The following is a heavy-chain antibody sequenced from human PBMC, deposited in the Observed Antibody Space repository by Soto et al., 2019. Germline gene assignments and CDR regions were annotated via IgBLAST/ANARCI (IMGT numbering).Heavy chain of an antibody. CDR2: ISSSSTLI. CDR3: ARDWDFYMEV. CDR1: GFTFSSYT. D-gene: IGHD1-26*01. J-gene: IGHJ6*03. V-gene: IGHV3-48*01. Sequence: GGSLRLSCAASGFTFSSYTMNWVRQAPGKGLEWVSYISSSSTLIYYADSVKGRFTISRDNAKNSLYLQMNSLRAEDTAVYYCARDWDFYMEVWGKGTTVNVS.